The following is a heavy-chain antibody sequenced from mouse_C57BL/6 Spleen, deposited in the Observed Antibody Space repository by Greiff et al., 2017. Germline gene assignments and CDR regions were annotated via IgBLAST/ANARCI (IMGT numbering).Heavy chain of an antibody. V-gene: IGHV5-17*01. CDR3: ARNCDPKDYFDY. Sequence: EVKLVESGGGLVKPGGSLKLSCAASGFTFSDYGMHWVRQAPEKGLEWVAYISSGSSTIYYADTVKGRFTISRDNAKNTLFLQMTSLRSEDTAMYYCARNCDPKDYFDYWGQGTTLTVSS. D-gene: IGHD4-1*01. CDR2: ISSGSSTI. J-gene: IGHJ2*01. CDR1: GFTFSDYG.